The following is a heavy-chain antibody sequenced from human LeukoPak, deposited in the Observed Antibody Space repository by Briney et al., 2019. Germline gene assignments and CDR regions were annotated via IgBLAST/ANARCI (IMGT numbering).Heavy chain of an antibody. CDR2: IYYSGST. J-gene: IGHJ4*02. CDR3: ARLKRSHIVVVTATYYFDY. Sequence: SETLSLTCTVSGGSISSSSYYWGWLRQPPGKGLVWFVSIYYSGSTYYNPSLKSRVTISVDTSKNQFSLKLSSVTAADTAVYYCARLKRSHIVVVTATYYFDYWGQGTLVTVSS. D-gene: IGHD2-21*02. CDR1: GGSISSSSYY. V-gene: IGHV4-39*01.